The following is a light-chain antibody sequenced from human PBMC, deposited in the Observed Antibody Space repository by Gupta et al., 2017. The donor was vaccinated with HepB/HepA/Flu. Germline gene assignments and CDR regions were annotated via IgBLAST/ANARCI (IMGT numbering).Light chain of an antibody. CDR3: QQYRT. Sequence: DIQMTQSPSTLSAYVGDRVTITCRASQSISSWLAWYQQQPGKAPKLLIYKASSLESGVPSRFSGSGSGTEFTLTISSLQPDDFATYNCQQYRTFGQGTKVEIK. CDR1: QSISSW. V-gene: IGKV1-5*03. J-gene: IGKJ1*01. CDR2: KAS.